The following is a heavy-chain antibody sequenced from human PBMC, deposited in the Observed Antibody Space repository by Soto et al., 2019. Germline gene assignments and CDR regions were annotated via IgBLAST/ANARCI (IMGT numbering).Heavy chain of an antibody. D-gene: IGHD1-1*01. CDR2: ISSSGSTI. CDR3: ARRKRSPPHDWFDP. V-gene: IGHV3-11*01. J-gene: IGHJ5*02. Sequence: PGGSLRLSCAAFGFTFSGYWMHWVRQAPGKGLEWVSYISSSGSTIYYADSVKGRFTISRDNAKNSLYLQMNSLRAEETAVYYCARRKRSPPHDWFDPWGQGTLVTVSS. CDR1: GFTFSGYW.